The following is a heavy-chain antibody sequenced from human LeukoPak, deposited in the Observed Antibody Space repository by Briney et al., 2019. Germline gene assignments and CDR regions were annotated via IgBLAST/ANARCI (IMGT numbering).Heavy chain of an antibody. CDR1: GGSISSYY. V-gene: IGHV4-59*08. CDR2: IYYSGST. Sequence: SETLSLTCTVSGGSISSYYWSWIRQPPGKGLEWIGYIYYSGSTNYNPSLKSRVTISVDTSKNQFSLKLSSVTAADTAVYYCARHRRYGDYTLNFDYWGQGTLVTVSS. J-gene: IGHJ4*02. CDR3: ARHRRYGDYTLNFDY. D-gene: IGHD4-17*01.